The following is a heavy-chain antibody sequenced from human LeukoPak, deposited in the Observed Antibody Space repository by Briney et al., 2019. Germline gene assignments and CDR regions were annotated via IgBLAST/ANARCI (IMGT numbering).Heavy chain of an antibody. Sequence: GGSLRLSCAASGFTFSSYAMSWVRQAPGKGLEWVSAISGSGGSTYYADSVKGRFTISRDNSKNTLYLQMNSLRAEDTAVYYCAKDLSDSRSWYPVPHWFDPWGQGTLVTVSS. J-gene: IGHJ5*02. CDR1: GFTFSSYA. CDR3: AKDLSDSRSWYPVPHWFDP. CDR2: ISGSGGST. V-gene: IGHV3-23*01. D-gene: IGHD6-13*01.